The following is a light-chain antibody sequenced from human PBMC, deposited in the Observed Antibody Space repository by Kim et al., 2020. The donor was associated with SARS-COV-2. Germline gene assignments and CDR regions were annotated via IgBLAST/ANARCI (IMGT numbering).Light chain of an antibody. V-gene: IGKV3-15*01. CDR2: DAS. CDR3: QHYNSWPPT. Sequence: EVVMTQSPATLSVSPGERATLSCRASQSVSANLAWYQQAPGQPPRLLIFDASTRATDIPARFSGSGSGTDFTLTITSLQSDDFVLYYCQHYNSWPPTFGGGPRWIS. J-gene: IGKJ4*01. CDR1: QSVSAN.